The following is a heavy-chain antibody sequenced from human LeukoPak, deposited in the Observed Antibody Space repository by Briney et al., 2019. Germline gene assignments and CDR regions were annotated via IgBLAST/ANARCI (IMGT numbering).Heavy chain of an antibody. Sequence: SETLSLTCTVSGGSISSYYGSWIRQPPGKGLEWIGYIYYSGSTNYNPSLKSRVTISVDTSKNQFSLKLSSVTAADTAVYYCARADYYDSSGPFDYWGQGTLVTVSS. V-gene: IGHV4-59*08. CDR2: IYYSGST. CDR1: GGSISSYY. CDR3: ARADYYDSSGPFDY. J-gene: IGHJ4*02. D-gene: IGHD3-22*01.